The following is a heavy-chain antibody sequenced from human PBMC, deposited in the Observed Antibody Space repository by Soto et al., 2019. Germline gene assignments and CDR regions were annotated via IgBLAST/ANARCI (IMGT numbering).Heavy chain of an antibody. CDR1: GYTFTSTW. J-gene: IGHJ4*01. CDR2: INPYGGAA. V-gene: IGHV1-46*01. D-gene: IGHD3-22*01. Sequence: GASVKVSCKASGYTFTSTWMHWVRQAPGQGLEWMGIINPYGGAATYAEKFQGRVTMTRDTSTATDYMELSSLRSEDTAIYYCATGRVYYDSSGLLQGRYWGQGTLVTVSS. CDR3: ATGRVYYDSSGLLQGRY.